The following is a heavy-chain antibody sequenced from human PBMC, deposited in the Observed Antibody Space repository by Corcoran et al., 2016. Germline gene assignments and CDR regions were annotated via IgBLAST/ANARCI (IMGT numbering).Heavy chain of an antibody. CDR1: GYTFTGYQ. D-gene: IGHD6-19*01. Sequence: QVQLVQSGAEVKKPGASVKVSCKASGYTFTGYQMHWVRQAPGQGLEWMGWINPNSGGTNYAQKFQGWVNMSRDTPISTAYMELNRLRSDDTAVYYCARDGSSGWGWFDPWGQGTLVTVSS. V-gene: IGHV1-2*04. J-gene: IGHJ5*02. CDR2: INPNSGGT. CDR3: ARDGSSGWGWFDP.